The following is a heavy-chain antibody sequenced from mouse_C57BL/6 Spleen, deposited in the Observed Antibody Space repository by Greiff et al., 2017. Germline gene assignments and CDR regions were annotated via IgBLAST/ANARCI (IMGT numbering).Heavy chain of an antibody. J-gene: IGHJ2*01. V-gene: IGHV2-3*01. Sequence: QVQLQQSGPGLVAPSQSLSITCTDSGFSLTSYGVSWVRPPPGKGLEWLGVIWGDGSTNYHSALISGLSLSKDNSKSQDFLKLNSLQTDDTATYYCAKRDDGYYPDYWGQGTTLTVSS. CDR2: IWGDGST. CDR3: AKRDDGYYPDY. CDR1: GFSLTSYG. D-gene: IGHD2-3*01.